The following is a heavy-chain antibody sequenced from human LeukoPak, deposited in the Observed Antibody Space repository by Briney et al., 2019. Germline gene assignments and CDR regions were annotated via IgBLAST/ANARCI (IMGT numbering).Heavy chain of an antibody. V-gene: IGHV4-39*01. Sequence: SETLSLTCTVSGGSISSSSYYWGWIRQPPGKGLEWIGSIYYTGSTYYNPSLKSRVTISADTPKNQFSLKLSSVTAADTAVYYCARLGCSGSPHPKGICVWGQVTTVTVSS. CDR2: IYYTGST. CDR3: ARLGCSGSPHPKGICV. CDR1: GGSISSSSYY. D-gene: IGHD3-10*02. J-gene: IGHJ6*02.